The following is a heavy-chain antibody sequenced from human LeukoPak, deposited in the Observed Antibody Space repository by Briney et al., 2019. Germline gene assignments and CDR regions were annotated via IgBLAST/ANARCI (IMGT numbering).Heavy chain of an antibody. CDR2: ISSSGSTI. J-gene: IGHJ4*02. CDR1: GFTFSSYE. Sequence: GGSLRLSCAASGFTFSSYEMNWVRQAPGKGLEWVSYISSSGSTIYYADSVKGRFTISRDNAKNSLYLQMNSLRAEDTAVYYCGRVSSSWYGPYFDYWGQGTLVTVSS. CDR3: GRVSSSWYGPYFDY. D-gene: IGHD6-13*01. V-gene: IGHV3-48*03.